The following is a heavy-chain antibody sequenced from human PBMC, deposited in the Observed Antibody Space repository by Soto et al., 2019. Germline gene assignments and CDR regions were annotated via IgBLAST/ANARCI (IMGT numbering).Heavy chain of an antibody. V-gene: IGHV3-13*01. D-gene: IGHD1-1*01. J-gene: IGHJ4*02. CDR2: IGTAGDT. Sequence: GGSLRLSCAASGFTFSSYDMHWVRQATGKGLEWVSAIGTAGDTYYPGSVKGRFTISRENAKNSLYLQMNSLRAGDTAVYYCARSTTGTTYFDYWGQGTLVTVSS. CDR3: ARSTTGTTYFDY. CDR1: GFTFSSYD.